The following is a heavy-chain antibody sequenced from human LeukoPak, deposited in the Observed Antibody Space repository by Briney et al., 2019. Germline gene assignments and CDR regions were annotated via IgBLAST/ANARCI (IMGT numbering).Heavy chain of an antibody. Sequence: GGSLRLSCTASGFTFSSYSMHWVRQAPGKGLVWVSPISSDGGSTSYADSVKGRFTISRDNAKNTLYLQMNSLRAEDTAVYYCARRIQGMAPYYFDSCGEGGLVTVSS. CDR3: ARRIQGMAPYYFDS. J-gene: IGHJ4*02. V-gene: IGHV3-74*01. D-gene: IGHD5-24*01. CDR2: ISSDGGST. CDR1: GFTFSSYS.